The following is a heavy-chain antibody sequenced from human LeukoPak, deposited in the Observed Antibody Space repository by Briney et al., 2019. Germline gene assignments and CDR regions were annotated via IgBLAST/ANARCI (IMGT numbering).Heavy chain of an antibody. CDR1: GGSFSGYY. CDR2: INHSGST. D-gene: IGHD1-26*01. CDR3: ARSWELLPFDY. Sequence: TSETLSLTCALYGGSFSGYYWSWIRQPPGKGLEWIGEINHSGSTNYNPSLKSRVTISVDTSKNQFSLKLSSVTAADTAVYYCARSWELLPFDYWGQGTLVTVSS. V-gene: IGHV4-34*01. J-gene: IGHJ4*02.